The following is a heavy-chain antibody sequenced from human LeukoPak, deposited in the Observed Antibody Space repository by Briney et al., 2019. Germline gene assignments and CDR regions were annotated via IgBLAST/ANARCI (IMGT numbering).Heavy chain of an antibody. J-gene: IGHJ4*02. CDR1: GGSISSYY. V-gene: IGHV4-59*08. D-gene: IGHD1-14*01. CDR3: ARRGWRKSPYFDY. Sequence: SETLSLTCTVSGGSISSYYWSWIRQPPGKGLEWIGYIYYSGSTNYNPSLKSRVTISVDTSKNQFSLKLSSVTAADTAVYYWARRGWRKSPYFDYWGQGTLVTVSS. CDR2: IYYSGST.